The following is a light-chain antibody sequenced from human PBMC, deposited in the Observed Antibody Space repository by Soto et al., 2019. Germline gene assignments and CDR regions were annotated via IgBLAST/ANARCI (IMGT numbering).Light chain of an antibody. CDR1: PSLLRSSGYNY. CDR2: MGS. V-gene: IGKV2-28*01. CDR3: QSYHSAPHT. J-gene: IGKJ4*01. Sequence: DIVMTESPLAIAVTAGGPTYSTCKSRPSLLRSSGYNYMYWYRQQPGQSPQLLIYMGSNRASGVPDRFSVSGSGTEFALTISSLQPEDVAIYYCQSYHSAPHTFGGGTKVDIK.